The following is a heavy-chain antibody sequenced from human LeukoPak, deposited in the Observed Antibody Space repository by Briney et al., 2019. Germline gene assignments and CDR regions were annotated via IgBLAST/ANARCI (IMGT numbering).Heavy chain of an antibody. CDR1: GFTFDDYA. J-gene: IGHJ4*02. V-gene: IGHV3-9*01. CDR2: ISWNSGSI. CDR3: ARIPNYYDSSGYYYFDY. D-gene: IGHD3-22*01. Sequence: GRSLRLSCAASGFTFDDYAMHWVRQAPGKGLEWVSGISWNSGSIGYADSVKGRFTISRDNAKNSLYLQMNSLRAEDTALYYCARIPNYYDSSGYYYFDYWGQGTLVTVSS.